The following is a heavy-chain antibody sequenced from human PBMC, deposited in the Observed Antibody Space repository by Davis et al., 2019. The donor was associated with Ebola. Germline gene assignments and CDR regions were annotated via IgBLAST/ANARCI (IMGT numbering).Heavy chain of an antibody. CDR3: AKAPYGFWSGYYKEWSD. V-gene: IGHV3-23*01. J-gene: IGHJ4*02. Sequence: GGSLRLSCAASGFTFSSYAMSWVRQAPGKGLEWVSAISGSGGSTYYADSVKGRFTISRDNSKNTLYLQMNSLRAEDTAVYYCAKAPYGFWSGYYKEWSDWGQGTLVTVSS. CDR2: ISGSGGST. CDR1: GFTFSSYA. D-gene: IGHD3-3*01.